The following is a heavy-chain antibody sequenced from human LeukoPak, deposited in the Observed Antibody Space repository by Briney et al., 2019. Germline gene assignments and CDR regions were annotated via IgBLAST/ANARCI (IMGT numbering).Heavy chain of an antibody. J-gene: IGHJ4*02. CDR2: IEPSDSYT. CDR3: ARRRDDYGDLSDY. Sequence: GESLKISCKGSRYSFTSYWISWVRQMPGKGLKWMGRIEPSDSYTNYSPSFQGHVTISADKFISTAYLQWSSLKASDIAMYYCARRRDDYGDLSDYWGQGTLVTVSS. D-gene: IGHD4-17*01. CDR1: RYSFTSYW. V-gene: IGHV5-10-1*01.